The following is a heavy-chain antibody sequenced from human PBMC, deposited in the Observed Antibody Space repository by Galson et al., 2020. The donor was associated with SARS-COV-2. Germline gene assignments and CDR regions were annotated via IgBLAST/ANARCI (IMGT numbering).Heavy chain of an antibody. CDR1: GYTFRDSY. V-gene: IGHV1-2*02. D-gene: IGHD3-10*02. CDR3: ARDRDTMFVALDI. CDR2: INPSSGGT. Sequence: SVKVSCKASGYTFRDSYVHWVRRAPGQGLEWMGWINPSSGGTNYAQKFQGRVTMTRDTSISTAYMELSRLRSDDTAVYYCARDRDTMFVALDIWGQGTMVTVSS. J-gene: IGHJ3*02.